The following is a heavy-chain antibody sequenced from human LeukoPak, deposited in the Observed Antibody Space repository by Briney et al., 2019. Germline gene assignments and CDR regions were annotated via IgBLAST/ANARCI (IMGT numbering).Heavy chain of an antibody. D-gene: IGHD3-22*01. V-gene: IGHV3-30*18. Sequence: GRSLRLSCAASGFTFSSYGMHWFRQAPGKGLVWVAVISYDGSNKYYADSVKGRFTISRDNSKNTLYLQMNSLRAEDTAVYYCAKGSTYYYDSSGYSDYFDYWGQGTLVTVSS. CDR2: ISYDGSNK. CDR3: AKGSTYYYDSSGYSDYFDY. CDR1: GFTFSSYG. J-gene: IGHJ4*02.